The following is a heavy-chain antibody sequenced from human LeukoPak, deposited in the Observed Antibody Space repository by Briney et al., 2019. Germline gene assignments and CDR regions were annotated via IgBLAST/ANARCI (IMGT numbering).Heavy chain of an antibody. Sequence: ASVKVSCKASGYTLTGYYMHWVRQAPGQGLEWMGWINPNSGGTNYAQKFQGRVTMTRDTSISTAYMELSRLRSDDTAVYYCARELNYDSSGYYFDYWGQGTLVTVSS. D-gene: IGHD3-22*01. CDR1: GYTLTGYY. V-gene: IGHV1-2*02. J-gene: IGHJ4*02. CDR2: INPNSGGT. CDR3: ARELNYDSSGYYFDY.